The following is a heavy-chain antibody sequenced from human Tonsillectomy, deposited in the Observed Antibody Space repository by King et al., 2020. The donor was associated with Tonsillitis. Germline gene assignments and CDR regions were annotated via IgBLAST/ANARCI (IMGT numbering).Heavy chain of an antibody. CDR2: IRSDGSDK. J-gene: IGHJ4*02. Sequence: VQLVESGGSVVQPGGSLSLSCAASGFSFSYYGMEWVRQTPGKGLEWVAFIRSDGSDKFYADSVMGRFTIYRDTSKNTLYLQMTSLKTEDTAVYFCVKDETRENYRFPFDLWGQGTLVTVS. D-gene: IGHD3-16*02. CDR3: VKDETRENYRFPFDL. V-gene: IGHV3-30*02. CDR1: GFSFSYYG.